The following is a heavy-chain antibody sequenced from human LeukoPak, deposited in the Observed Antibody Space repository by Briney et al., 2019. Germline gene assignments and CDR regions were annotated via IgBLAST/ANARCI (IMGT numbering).Heavy chain of an antibody. CDR1: GFTVSTNY. CDR2: ISGSDGGT. D-gene: IGHD4-17*01. Sequence: GGSLRLSCAASGFTVSTNYMSWVRQAPGKGLEWVSAISGSDGGTHSADSVKGRFTTSTDNSKNTLYLQMNSLRADDTAVYYCARLRNTMTTPRFDYWGQGTLVTVSS. J-gene: IGHJ4*02. V-gene: IGHV3-23*01. CDR3: ARLRNTMTTPRFDY.